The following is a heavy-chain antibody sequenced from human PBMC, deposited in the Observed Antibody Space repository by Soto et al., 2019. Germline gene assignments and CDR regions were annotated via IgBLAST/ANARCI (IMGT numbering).Heavy chain of an antibody. CDR2: ISYDGSNK. D-gene: IGHD3-22*01. CDR1: GFTFSSYG. CDR3: AKDSRWDSLRY. V-gene: IGHV3-30*18. J-gene: IGHJ4*02. Sequence: QVQLVESGGGVVQTGRSLRLSCAASGFTFSSYGMHWVRQAPGKGLEWVAVISYDGSNKYYADSVKGRFTISRDNSKNTLYLQMNSLRAEDTAVYYCAKDSRWDSLRYWGQGTLVTVSS.